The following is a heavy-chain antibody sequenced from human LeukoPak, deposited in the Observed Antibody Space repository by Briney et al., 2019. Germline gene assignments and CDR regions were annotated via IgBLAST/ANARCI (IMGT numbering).Heavy chain of an antibody. V-gene: IGHV1-18*01. Sequence: ASVKVSCKASGYTFNHYGFSWVRQAPGQGLEWMGWISAYDGNTHSAQKFQGRVTMTTDTSTSTAYMELSSLRSEDTAVYYCARSDEYSSSSRYYGMDVWGQGTTVTVSS. CDR3: ARSDEYSSSSRYYGMDV. J-gene: IGHJ6*02. CDR2: ISAYDGNT. D-gene: IGHD6-6*01. CDR1: GYTFNHYG.